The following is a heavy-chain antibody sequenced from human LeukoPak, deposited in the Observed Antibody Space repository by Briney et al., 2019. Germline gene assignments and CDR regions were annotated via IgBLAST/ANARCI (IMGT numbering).Heavy chain of an antibody. Sequence: ASVKVSCKVSGYTLTELSMHWVRQAPGKGLEWMGGFDPEDGETIYAQKFQGRVTMTEDTSTDTAYMELSGLRSEDTAVYYCATDPCYYDSSGYCHDDYWGQGTLVTVSS. J-gene: IGHJ4*02. D-gene: IGHD3-22*01. CDR3: ATDPCYYDSSGYCHDDY. V-gene: IGHV1-24*01. CDR2: FDPEDGET. CDR1: GYTLTELS.